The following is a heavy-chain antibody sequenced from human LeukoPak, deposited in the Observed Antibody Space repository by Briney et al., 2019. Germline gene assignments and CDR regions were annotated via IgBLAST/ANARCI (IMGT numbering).Heavy chain of an antibody. CDR3: ARDKSDSSGYYYFDY. D-gene: IGHD3-22*01. Sequence: SGTLSLSCAVSGGSISSYDWSWVRQPPGKGLEWVGYIYYGGRTNYNPSLKSRVTTSVDTSKNQFSLKLSSVTAADTAVYYCARDKSDSSGYYYFDYWGQGTLVTVSS. J-gene: IGHJ4*02. V-gene: IGHV4-59*12. CDR2: IYYGGRT. CDR1: GGSISSYD.